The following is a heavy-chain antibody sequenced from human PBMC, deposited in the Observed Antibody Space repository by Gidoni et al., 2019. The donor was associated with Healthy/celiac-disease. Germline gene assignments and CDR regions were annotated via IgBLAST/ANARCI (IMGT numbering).Heavy chain of an antibody. CDR3: AKDGGFLEWLSPFGY. D-gene: IGHD3-3*01. CDR2: ISGSGGST. Sequence: EVQLLESGGGLVQPGGSLRLSCAASGFTFSSYAMSWVRQAPGKGLEWVSAISGSGGSTYYADSVKGRFTISRDNSKNTLYLQMNSLRAEDTAVYDCAKDGGFLEWLSPFGYWGQGTLVTVSS. J-gene: IGHJ4*02. V-gene: IGHV3-23*01. CDR1: GFTFSSYA.